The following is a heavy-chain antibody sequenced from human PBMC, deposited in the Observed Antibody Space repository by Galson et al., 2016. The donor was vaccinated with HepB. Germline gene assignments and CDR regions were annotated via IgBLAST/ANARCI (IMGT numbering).Heavy chain of an antibody. CDR3: ARNIFCLDIRCYGFDY. D-gene: IGHD2-15*01. V-gene: IGHV4-4*02. J-gene: IGHJ4*02. CDR1: GGSISSINW. CDR2: FHHGGST. Sequence: SETLSLTCAVSGGSISSINWWSWVRQTPGNGLEWIGEFHHGGSTNYNTSLKSRVTMSVDKSKNQFPLKVSSVTAADTALYHCARNIFCLDIRCYGFDYWGQGALVTVSS.